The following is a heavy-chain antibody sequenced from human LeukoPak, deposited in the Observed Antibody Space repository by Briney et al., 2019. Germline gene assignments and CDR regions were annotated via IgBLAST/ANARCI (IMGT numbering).Heavy chain of an antibody. V-gene: IGHV5-51*01. D-gene: IGHD1-1*01. J-gene: IGHJ4*02. CDR3: ARFVSQYGKAFDY. CDR1: GYSFTSCW. Sequence: GESLKISCKGSGYSFTSCWIGWVRQLPGKGLEWMGIIYPGDSDTRYSPSFQGQVTISADKSISTAYLQWSSLKASDTAMYYCARFVSQYGKAFDYWGQGTLVTVSS. CDR2: IYPGDSDT.